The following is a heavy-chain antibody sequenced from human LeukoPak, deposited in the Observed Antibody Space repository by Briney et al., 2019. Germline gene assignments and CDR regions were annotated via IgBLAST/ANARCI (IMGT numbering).Heavy chain of an antibody. CDR3: ARMNCSRTSCHDSTRALFDY. J-gene: IGHJ4*02. CDR2: MSYDGSNK. CDR1: GFTFSNYA. D-gene: IGHD2-2*01. Sequence: GGSLRLSCAASGFTFSNYAMHWVRQAPGKGLEGVAVMSYDGSNKYYVDSVKGRFTISRDNAKDTLYLQMNSLRAEDTAVYYCARMNCSRTSCHDSTRALFDYWGQGTLVTVSS. V-gene: IGHV3-30*04.